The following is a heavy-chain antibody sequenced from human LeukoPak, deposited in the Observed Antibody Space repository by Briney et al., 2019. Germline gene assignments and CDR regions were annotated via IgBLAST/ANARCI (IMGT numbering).Heavy chain of an antibody. CDR2: IYPGDSDT. CDR1: GYSFTSYW. CDR3: ARRGIAVAAHPDY. Sequence: GESLKISCKGSGYSFTSYWIGWVRQMPGKGLEWMGIIYPGDSDTRYSPSFQGQVTISADKSISTAYLQWSSLRASDTAMYYCARRGIAVAAHPDYWGQGTLVTVSS. J-gene: IGHJ4*02. D-gene: IGHD6-19*01. V-gene: IGHV5-51*01.